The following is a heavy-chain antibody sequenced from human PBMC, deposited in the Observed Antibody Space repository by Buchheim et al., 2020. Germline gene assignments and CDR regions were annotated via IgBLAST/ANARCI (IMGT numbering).Heavy chain of an antibody. D-gene: IGHD5-12*01. V-gene: IGHV3-11*04. CDR1: GFTFSDYY. Sequence: QVQLVESGGGLVEPGGSLRLSCAASGFTFSDYYMSWIRQAPGKGLQWISYSTTSGTTVDYADSVKGRFTVSRDNTKNSLYLQMNNLRAEDTAVYYCARTKIEATITDYWGQGTL. J-gene: IGHJ4*02. CDR3: ARTKIEATITDY. CDR2: STTSGTTV.